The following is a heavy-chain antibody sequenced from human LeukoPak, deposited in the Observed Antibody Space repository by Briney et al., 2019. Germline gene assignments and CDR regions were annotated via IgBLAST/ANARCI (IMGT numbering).Heavy chain of an antibody. V-gene: IGHV1-2*02. CDR3: ARAPYSNYIDDY. J-gene: IGHJ4*02. Sequence: ASVKVSCKASGYTFTGYYTHWVRQAPGQGLEWMGWINPNSGGTNYAQKFQGRVTMTRDTSISTAYMELSRLRSDDTAVYYCARAPYSNYIDDYWGQGTLVTVSS. CDR2: INPNSGGT. D-gene: IGHD4-11*01. CDR1: GYTFTGYY.